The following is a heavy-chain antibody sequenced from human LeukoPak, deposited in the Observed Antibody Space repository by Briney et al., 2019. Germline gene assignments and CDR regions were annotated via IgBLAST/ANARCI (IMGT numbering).Heavy chain of an antibody. D-gene: IGHD6-19*01. Sequence: GGSLRLSCSASGFTFSSYAMHWVRQAPGKGLEYVSSISSNGGSTYYADSVKGRFTISRDNSKNTLYLQMSSLRVEGTAVYYCVKALSGWYPRKLFDYWGQGILVTVSS. V-gene: IGHV3-64D*09. CDR3: VKALSGWYPRKLFDY. CDR2: ISSNGGST. CDR1: GFTFSSYA. J-gene: IGHJ4*02.